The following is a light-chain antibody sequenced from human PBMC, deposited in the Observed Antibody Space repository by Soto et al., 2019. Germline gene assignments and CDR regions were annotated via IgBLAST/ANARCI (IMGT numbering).Light chain of an antibody. V-gene: IGKV3-15*01. CDR1: ESVSIY. CDR3: QQYINWPPIT. Sequence: EIVLTQSPATLSVSPGERATLSCRASESVSIYLAGYPQKPGPAPRLLIFGTSTRATGFPARFSGSGSGTEFALTISSLQSEDSAVYYCQQYINWPPITFGQGTRLEIK. J-gene: IGKJ5*01. CDR2: GTS.